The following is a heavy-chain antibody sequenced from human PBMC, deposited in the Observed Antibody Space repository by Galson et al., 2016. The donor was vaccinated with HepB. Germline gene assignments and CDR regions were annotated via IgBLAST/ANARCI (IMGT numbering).Heavy chain of an antibody. D-gene: IGHD1-26*01. CDR1: GFTFSAYS. V-gene: IGHV3-48*02. CDR2: ISTSSSAI. CDR3: ARQRSGSFDF. Sequence: SLRLSCAASGFTFSAYSMNWVRQAPGKGLEWVSYISTSSSAIHYADSVKGRFTISRDNAKNSLYLQMNSLRDEDTAVYYSARQRSGSFDFWGQGTLVTVSS. J-gene: IGHJ4*02.